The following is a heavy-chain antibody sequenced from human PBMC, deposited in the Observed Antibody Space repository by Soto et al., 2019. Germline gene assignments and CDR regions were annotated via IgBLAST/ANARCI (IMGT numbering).Heavy chain of an antibody. D-gene: IGHD4-17*01. CDR2: IYYSGST. V-gene: IGHV4-59*01. J-gene: IGHJ4*02. CDR1: GGSISSYY. Sequence: SETLSLTCTVSGGSISSYYWNWIRQPPGKGLEWIGYIYYSGSTNYNPSLKSRVTLSVDTSKNQFSLKLSSVTAADTAVYYCARGYGDYVSDYWGQGTLVTVSS. CDR3: ARGYGDYVSDY.